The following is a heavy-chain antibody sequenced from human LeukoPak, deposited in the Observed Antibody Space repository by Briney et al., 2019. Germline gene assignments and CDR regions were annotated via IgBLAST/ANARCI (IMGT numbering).Heavy chain of an antibody. CDR3: ARGNLYLGYDY. J-gene: IGHJ4*02. V-gene: IGHV1-2*02. Sequence: GASVKVSCKASGYTFTNYDIDWVRQAPGQGLEWMGWINPNTGGTNYAQKFQGRVTMTSDTSISTAYMEVTRLSSDDTAVYYCARGNLYLGYDYWGQGTLVTVSS. CDR1: GYTFTNYD. D-gene: IGHD2/OR15-2a*01. CDR2: INPNTGGT.